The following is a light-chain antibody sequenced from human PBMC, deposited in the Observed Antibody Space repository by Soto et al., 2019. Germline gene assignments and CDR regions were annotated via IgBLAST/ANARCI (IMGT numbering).Light chain of an antibody. CDR1: QSIRTY. J-gene: IGKJ1*01. Sequence: DLQMTQSPSSLSASVGDRVTITCRASQSIRTYLNWYQQKPGKAPKFLIYAASTLQSGVPSRFSSSGSGTDFTLTISSLQPEDFATYYCQQTYSNPRTFGQGTKVEIK. V-gene: IGKV1-39*01. CDR2: AAS. CDR3: QQTYSNPRT.